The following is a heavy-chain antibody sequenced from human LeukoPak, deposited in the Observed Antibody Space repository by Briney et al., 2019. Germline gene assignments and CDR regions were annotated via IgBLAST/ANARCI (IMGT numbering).Heavy chain of an antibody. V-gene: IGHV3-66*01. CDR3: ARDPIPSRPPLY. CDR1: GFTVSNNY. Sequence: PGGSLRLSCAVSGFTVSNNYMNWVSQAPGKGLEWVSVIYGGGSTYYTDSVKGRFTISRDNSKNTLYLQMNSLRAEDTAVYYCARDPIPSRPPLYWGQGTLVTVSS. J-gene: IGHJ4*02. D-gene: IGHD6-6*01. CDR2: IYGGGST.